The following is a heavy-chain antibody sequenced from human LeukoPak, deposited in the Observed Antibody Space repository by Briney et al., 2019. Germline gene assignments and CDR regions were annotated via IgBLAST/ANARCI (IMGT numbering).Heavy chain of an antibody. D-gene: IGHD3-3*01. V-gene: IGHV1-2*02. CDR1: GYTFTGYY. CDR3: ARGSLYYDFWSGYFDWFDP. Sequence: ASVKVSCKASGYTFTGYYMHWVRQAPGQGLEWMGWINPNSGGTNYAQKFQGRVTMTRDTSISTAYMGLSRLRSDDTAVYYCARGSLYYDFWSGYFDWFDPWGQGTLVTVSS. J-gene: IGHJ5*02. CDR2: INPNSGGT.